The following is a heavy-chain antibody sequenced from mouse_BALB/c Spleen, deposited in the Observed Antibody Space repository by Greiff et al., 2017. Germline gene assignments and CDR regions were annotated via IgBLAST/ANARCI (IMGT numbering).Heavy chain of an antibody. J-gene: IGHJ3*01. CDR2: ISYDGSN. CDR1: GYSITSGYY. CDR3: AREWSGGFAY. V-gene: IGHV3-6*02. D-gene: IGHD1-1*02. Sequence: ESGPGLVKPSQSLSLTCSVTGYSITSGYYWNWIRQFPGNKLEWMGYISYDGSNNYNPSLKNRISITRDTSKNQFFLKLNSVTTEDTATYYCAREWSGGFAYWGQGTLVTVSA.